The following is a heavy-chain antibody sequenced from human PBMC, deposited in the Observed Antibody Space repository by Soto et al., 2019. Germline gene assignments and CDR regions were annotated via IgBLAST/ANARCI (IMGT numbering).Heavy chain of an antibody. CDR2: ISGSAGST. V-gene: IGHV3-23*01. J-gene: IGHJ4*02. CDR3: ANGGSYYGENY. D-gene: IGHD1-26*01. CDR1: GFTFSSYA. Sequence: PGGSLRLSCAASGFTFSSYAMSWVRQAPGKGLEWVSTISGSAGSTYYADSVKGRFTISRDNSKNTLYLQMNSLRAEDTAVYYCANGGSYYGENYWGQGTLVTSPQ.